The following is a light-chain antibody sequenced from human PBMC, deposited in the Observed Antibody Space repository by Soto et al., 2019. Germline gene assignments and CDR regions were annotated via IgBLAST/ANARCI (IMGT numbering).Light chain of an antibody. CDR1: QGISNY. J-gene: IGKJ1*01. Sequence: DIQMTQSPSSLSASVGDRVTITCRASQGISNYLAWYQQKPGKVPKLLIYDASTLQSGVPSRFSGSGSGTDFTRPISSLQPEDVATYYCQQYNSAPTWTFGQGTKVEIK. CDR3: QQYNSAPTWT. V-gene: IGKV1-27*01. CDR2: DAS.